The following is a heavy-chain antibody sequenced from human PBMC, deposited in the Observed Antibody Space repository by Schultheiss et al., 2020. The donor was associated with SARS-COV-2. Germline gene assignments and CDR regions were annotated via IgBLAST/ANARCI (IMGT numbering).Heavy chain of an antibody. CDR3: ARAGYEGPFDC. CDR1: GGSISSSNW. D-gene: IGHD5-12*01. CDR2: IYHSGST. J-gene: IGHJ4*02. V-gene: IGHV4-4*02. Sequence: SETLSLTCAVSGGSISSSNWWSWVRQPPGKGLEWIGEIYHSGSTYYNPSLKSRVTISVDTSKNQFSLWLSSVTAADTAVYYCARAGYEGPFDCWGQGTLVTVSS.